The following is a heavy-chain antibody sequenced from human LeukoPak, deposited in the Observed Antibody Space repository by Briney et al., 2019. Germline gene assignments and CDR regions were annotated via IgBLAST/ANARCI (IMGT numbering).Heavy chain of an antibody. CDR1: GYTFTGYY. CDR3: ASYYYDSSGYYPGLDY. CDR2: IIPIFGTA. V-gene: IGHV1-69*13. Sequence: SVKVSCKASGYTFTGYYMHWVRQAPGQGLEWMGGIIPIFGTANYAQKFQGRVTITADESTSTAYMELSSLRSEDTAVYYCASYYYDSSGYYPGLDYWGQGTLVTVSS. J-gene: IGHJ4*02. D-gene: IGHD3-22*01.